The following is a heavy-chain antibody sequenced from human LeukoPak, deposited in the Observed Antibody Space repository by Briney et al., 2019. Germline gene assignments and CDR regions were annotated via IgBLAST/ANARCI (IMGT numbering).Heavy chain of an antibody. CDR1: GFTFSDYF. D-gene: IGHD6-19*01. J-gene: IGHJ4*02. CDR3: ASLGEQWLVQYLHY. CDR2: ISSSGSTI. V-gene: IGHV3-11*01. Sequence: GGSLRLPCAASGFTFSDYFMSWIRQAPGKGLEWASYISSSGSTIYYADSVKGRFTISRDNAKNSLYLQMNSLRAEDTAVYYCASLGEQWLVQYLHYWGQGTLVTVSS.